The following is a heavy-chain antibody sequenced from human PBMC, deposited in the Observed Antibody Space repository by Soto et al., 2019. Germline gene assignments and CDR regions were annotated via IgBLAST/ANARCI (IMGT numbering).Heavy chain of an antibody. D-gene: IGHD3-9*01. V-gene: IGHV4-39*01. J-gene: IGHJ4*02. CDR3: AREDGSILTGYPAPYYC. CDR2: IYYSGTT. Sequence: QLQLQESGPGLVTPSETLSLTCTVSGGSISSTTYYWGWIRQPPGKGLEWIGSIYYSGTTYYNPSLKSRVTMSVDTPKYQFSLKLSSVTAADSAVYYCAREDGSILTGYPAPYYCWGQGTLVTVSS. CDR1: GGSISSTTYY.